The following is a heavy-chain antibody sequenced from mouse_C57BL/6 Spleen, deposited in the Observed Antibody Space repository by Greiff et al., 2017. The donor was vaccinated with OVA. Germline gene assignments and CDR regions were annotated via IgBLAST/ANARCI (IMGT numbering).Heavy chain of an antibody. CDR1: GFNIKDYY. D-gene: IGHD2-3*01. CDR3: ASLYDSAWFAY. Sequence: DVKLVESGAELVKPGASVKLSCTASGFNIKDYYMHWVKQRTEQGLEWIGRIDPEDGETKYAPKFQGKATITADTSSNTAYLQLSSLTSEDTAVYYCASLYDSAWFAYWGQGTLVTVSA. CDR2: IDPEDGET. J-gene: IGHJ3*01. V-gene: IGHV14-2*01.